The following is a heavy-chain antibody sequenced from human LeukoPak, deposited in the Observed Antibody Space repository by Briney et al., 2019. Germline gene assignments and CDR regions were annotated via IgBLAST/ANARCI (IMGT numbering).Heavy chain of an antibody. CDR2: IYYSGST. D-gene: IGHD2-21*01. V-gene: IGHV4-59*08. Sequence: KASETLSLTCTVSGGSISSYYWSWIRQPPGKGLEWIGYIYYSGSTNYNPSLKSRVTISVDTSKNQFSLKLSSVTAADTAVYYCARHQSGDLDYWGQGTLVTVSS. CDR1: GGSISSYY. J-gene: IGHJ4*02. CDR3: ARHQSGDLDY.